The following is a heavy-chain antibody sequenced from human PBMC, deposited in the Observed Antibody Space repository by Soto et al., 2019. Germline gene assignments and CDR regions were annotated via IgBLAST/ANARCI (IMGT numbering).Heavy chain of an antibody. J-gene: IGHJ4*02. CDR3: ARSGNEGAVDY. Sequence: SQTLSLTCAISGDSDSSRSAALNCNSQSPSRGLEWLGRTYYRYKWHNEYAVSVKSRIIINPDTSKNQFSLQLNSVTPEDTAMYYCARSGNEGAVDYWGQGTLVTVSS. CDR2: TYYRYKWHN. D-gene: IGHD1-26*01. CDR1: GDSDSSRSAA. V-gene: IGHV6-1*01.